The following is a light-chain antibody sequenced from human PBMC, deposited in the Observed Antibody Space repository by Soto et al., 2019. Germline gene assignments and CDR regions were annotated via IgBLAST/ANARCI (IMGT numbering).Light chain of an antibody. J-gene: IGKJ5*01. CDR2: DAS. CDR1: QDIDKF. CDR3: QQYVNLPLT. V-gene: IGKV1-33*01. Sequence: DIQMTQSPSSLSASVGDRVTITCQASQDIDKFLNWFQQKPGKAPKLLIYDASNLETGVPSRFSGSGSGTDFTFTISSLQPEDIATYYCQQYVNLPLTFGQGTLLEIK.